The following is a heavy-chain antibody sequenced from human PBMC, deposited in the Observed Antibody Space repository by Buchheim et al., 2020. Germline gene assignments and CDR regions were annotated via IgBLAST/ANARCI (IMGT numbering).Heavy chain of an antibody. D-gene: IGHD5-18*01. V-gene: IGHV3-15*01. CDR1: GFTVTNAW. CDR2: IKSKTDGETI. Sequence: EVQLVESGGDLVKPGGSLRLSCAASGFTVTNAWMSWVRQAPGKGLEWVGRIKSKTDGETIDYAAPVTGRFTMLRDDSKNTLYLQMDSLKTEDTAVYYCTTGKSAMVAWGYYWGQGTL. J-gene: IGHJ4*02. CDR3: TTGKSAMVAWGYY.